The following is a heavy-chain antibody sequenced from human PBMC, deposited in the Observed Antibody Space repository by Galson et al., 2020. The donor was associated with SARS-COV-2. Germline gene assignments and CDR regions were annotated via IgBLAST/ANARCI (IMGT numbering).Heavy chain of an antibody. V-gene: IGHV4-59*01. J-gene: IGHJ6*02. Sequence: ASATLSLTCTVSGGSISSYYWSWIRQPPGKGLEWIGYIYYSGSTNYNPSLKSRVTISVDTSKNQFSLKLSSVTAADTAVYYCAREGSGYDILTGYPYYYYGMDVWGQGTTVTVSS. CDR1: GGSISSYY. CDR2: IYYSGST. CDR3: AREGSGYDILTGYPYYYYGMDV. D-gene: IGHD3-9*01.